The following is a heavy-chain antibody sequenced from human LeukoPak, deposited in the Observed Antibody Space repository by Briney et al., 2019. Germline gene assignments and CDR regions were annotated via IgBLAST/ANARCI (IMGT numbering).Heavy chain of an antibody. CDR3: ARVAAAGVGAFDI. CDR1: GGSISSYY. CDR2: IYYSGST. V-gene: IGHV4-59*01. J-gene: IGHJ3*02. D-gene: IGHD6-13*01. Sequence: SETLSLTCTVSGGSISSYYWSWIRQPPGKGLEWIGYIYYSGSTNYNPSLKSRVTMSVDTSKNQFSLKLSSVTAADTAVYYCARVAAAGVGAFDIWGQGTMVTVSS.